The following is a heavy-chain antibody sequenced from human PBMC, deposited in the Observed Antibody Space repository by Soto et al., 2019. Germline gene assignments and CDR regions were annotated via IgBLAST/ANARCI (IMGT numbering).Heavy chain of an antibody. CDR2: IYTDGTT. CDR1: GDSISDYFY. Sequence: QVQLQGSGPGQVKPSETLSLTYTVSGDSISDYFYLSWIRQPAGKGLEWIGRIYTDGTTKYKPSLKSRVTLSLHKSKNQFSLRLSSVPAADTAVYYFAREVRGGFTGIFDQWGRGSRVTVSS. CDR3: AREVRGGFTGIFDQ. D-gene: IGHD2-15*01. J-gene: IGHJ4*02. V-gene: IGHV4-4*07.